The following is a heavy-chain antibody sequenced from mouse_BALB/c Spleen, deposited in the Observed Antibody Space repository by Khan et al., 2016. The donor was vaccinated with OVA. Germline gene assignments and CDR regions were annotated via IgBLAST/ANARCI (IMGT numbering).Heavy chain of an antibody. CDR1: GFTFSNFG. V-gene: IGHV5-17*02. D-gene: IGHD3-1*01. Sequence: DVHLVESGGGLVQPGGSRKLSCAASGFTFSNFGMHWVRQAPQKGLEWVAYMSSGSSTIYYVDTVKGRFTISRDNIKNILFLQMTSLRSEDTAMYYCARSGGNFHWYFDVWGAGTSVTVSS. CDR2: MSSGSSTI. CDR3: ARSGGNFHWYFDV. J-gene: IGHJ1*01.